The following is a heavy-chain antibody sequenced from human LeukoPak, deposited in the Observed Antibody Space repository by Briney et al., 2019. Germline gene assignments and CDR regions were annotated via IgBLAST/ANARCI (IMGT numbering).Heavy chain of an antibody. V-gene: IGHV3-15*01. D-gene: IGHD3-22*01. CDR1: GFTLSSYA. J-gene: IGHJ5*02. CDR3: ATDFYDST. Sequence: GGSLRLSCTASGFTLSSYAMSWVRQAPGEGLEWVGRIRSNSDGGTIDYAAPVKGRFTLSRDDSKTTLYLQMNSLQTEDTAVYYCATDFYDSTWGQGTLVTVSS. CDR2: IRSNSDGGTI.